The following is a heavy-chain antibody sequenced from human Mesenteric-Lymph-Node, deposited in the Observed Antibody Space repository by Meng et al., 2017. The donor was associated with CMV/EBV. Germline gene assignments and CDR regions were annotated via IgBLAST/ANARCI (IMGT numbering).Heavy chain of an antibody. Sequence: VSGASISSGGYYWSWSRQHPGKGLEWIGYIYYAGSTYYNPSLKTRVTISVDMYEKQFSLTLTSVTAADTAVYYCAREVGAALLFDSWGQGTLVTVSS. CDR2: IYYAGST. D-gene: IGHD2-15*01. CDR3: AREVGAALLFDS. V-gene: IGHV4-31*02. J-gene: IGHJ4*02. CDR1: GASISSGGYY.